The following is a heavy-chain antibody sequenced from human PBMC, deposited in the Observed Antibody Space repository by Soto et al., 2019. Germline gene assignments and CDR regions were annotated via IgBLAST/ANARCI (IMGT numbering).Heavy chain of an antibody. CDR1: GCSISSGGYY. J-gene: IGHJ5*02. Sequence: SETLSLTCTVSGCSISSGGYYWSWIRQHPGKGLEWIGYIYYSGSTYYNPSLKSRVTISVDTSKNQFSLKLSSVTAADTAVYYCARDISEGGYCSGGSCHASGDSWFDPWGQGTLVTVSS. CDR2: IYYSGST. V-gene: IGHV4-31*03. D-gene: IGHD2-15*01. CDR3: ARDISEGGYCSGGSCHASGDSWFDP.